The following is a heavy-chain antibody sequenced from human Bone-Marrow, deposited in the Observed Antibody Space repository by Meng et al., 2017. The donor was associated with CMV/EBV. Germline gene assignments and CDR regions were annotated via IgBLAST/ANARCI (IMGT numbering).Heavy chain of an antibody. CDR2: ISSSGNTI. D-gene: IGHD3-10*01. J-gene: IGHJ3*02. CDR1: GFTFSDYY. V-gene: IGHV3-11*01. Sequence: GESLKISCAASGFTFSDYYMSWIRQAPGKGLEWVSYISSSGNTIYYADSMKGRFTISRDNAKNSLYLQMNSLRAEDTAVYYCARDGYGSGGYFAFDIWGQGTMVTVSS. CDR3: ARDGYGSGGYFAFDI.